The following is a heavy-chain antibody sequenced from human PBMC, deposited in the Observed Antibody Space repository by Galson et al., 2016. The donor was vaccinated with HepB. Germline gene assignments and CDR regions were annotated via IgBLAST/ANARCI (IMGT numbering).Heavy chain of an antibody. CDR3: ATPSHYYLGSSGPGAFNI. CDR2: INGGNGNT. V-gene: IGHV1-3*01. CDR1: GYSFTSYT. Sequence: SVKVSCKASGYSFTSYTMHWVRQAPGQRLEWMGWINGGNGNTKYSQKFQGRVTITRDTSATTVYMELSSLRSEDTALYYCATPSHYYLGSSGPGAFNIWGQGTMVTVSS. J-gene: IGHJ3*02. D-gene: IGHD3-22*01.